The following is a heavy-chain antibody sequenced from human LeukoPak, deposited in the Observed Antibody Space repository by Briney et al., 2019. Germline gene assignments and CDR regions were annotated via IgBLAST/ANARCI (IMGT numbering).Heavy chain of an antibody. CDR1: GYSFTSYW. CDR2: IYPGDSDT. D-gene: IGHD6-19*01. V-gene: IGHV5-51*01. J-gene: IGHJ3*02. Sequence: GESLKISCKGSGYSFTSYWIDWVRQMPGKGLEWMGIIYPGDSDTRYSPSFQGQVTISADKSISTAYLQWSSLQASDTALYSCARPSPTYSRGWYVEAFDIRGQGKMVNV. CDR3: ARPSPTYSRGWYVEAFDI.